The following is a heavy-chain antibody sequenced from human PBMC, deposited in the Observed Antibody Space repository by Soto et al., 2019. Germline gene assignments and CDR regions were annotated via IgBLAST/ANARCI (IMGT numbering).Heavy chain of an antibody. J-gene: IGHJ6*03. CDR3: AKDRVGAMDV. V-gene: IGHV3-30*18. CDR2: ISYDGSNK. D-gene: IGHD3-16*01. CDR1: GFTFSSYG. Sequence: GGSLRLSCAASGFTFSSYGMHWVRQAPGKGLEWVAVISYDGSNKYYADSVKGRFTISRDNSKNTLYLQMNSLRAEDTAVYYCAKDRVGAMDVWGKGTTVTVSS.